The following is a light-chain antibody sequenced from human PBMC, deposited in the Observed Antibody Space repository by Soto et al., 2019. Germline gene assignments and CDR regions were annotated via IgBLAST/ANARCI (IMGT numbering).Light chain of an antibody. CDR3: QQRQSWPRT. CDR2: GAS. V-gene: IGKV3-20*01. J-gene: IGKJ1*01. Sequence: EIVLTQSPGTLSLSSGERATLSCRASQSISSSSLAWYQQKPGQAPRLLIYGASSRATGIPDRFSGSGSGTDFTLTISRLEPEDFALYYCQQRQSWPRTFGQGTKVDIK. CDR1: QSISSSS.